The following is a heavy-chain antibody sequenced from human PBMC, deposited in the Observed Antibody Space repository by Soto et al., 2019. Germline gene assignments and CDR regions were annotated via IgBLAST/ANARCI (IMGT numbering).Heavy chain of an antibody. J-gene: IGHJ6*02. Sequence: QVQLVQSGAEVKKPGSSAKVSCKTSGVSFNNNGIGWARQAPGHGLEWMGGVSPPFRTSNYARKFQGRISITADVSTGTVNMELSSLTSEDTAQYYCARVLYYGSGSYSPYGMDVWGQATTVTVSS. CDR1: GVSFNNNG. V-gene: IGHV1-69*01. CDR2: VSPPFRTS. CDR3: ARVLYYGSGSYSPYGMDV. D-gene: IGHD3-10*01.